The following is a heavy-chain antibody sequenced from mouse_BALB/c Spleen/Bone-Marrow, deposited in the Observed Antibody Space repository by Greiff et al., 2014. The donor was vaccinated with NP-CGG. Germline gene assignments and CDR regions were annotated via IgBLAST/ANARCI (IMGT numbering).Heavy chain of an antibody. CDR2: ISNGSSPI. Sequence: DVMLVESGGGLVQPGGSRKLSCAASGFTFSSFGMHWVRQAPEKGLEWVAYISNGSSPIYYADTVKGRFTISRDNPKNTLFLQMTSLRSEDTAMYYCARKGAMITHYYAMDYWGRGTSVTVSS. V-gene: IGHV5-17*02. J-gene: IGHJ4*01. CDR3: ARKGAMITHYYAMDY. CDR1: GFTFSSFG. D-gene: IGHD2-4*01.